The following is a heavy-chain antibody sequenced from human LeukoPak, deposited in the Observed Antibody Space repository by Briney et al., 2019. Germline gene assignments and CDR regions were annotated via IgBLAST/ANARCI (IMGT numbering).Heavy chain of an antibody. CDR3: ARLTSGWFRFDL. CDR2: IRYDGGERDK. CDR1: GFTFSSFG. V-gene: IGHV3-30*02. J-gene: IGHJ4*02. Sequence: PGGSLRLSCAASGFTFSSFGMHWVRQAPGKELEWVAFIRYDGGERDKYYAGPVKGRFTISRDNSRNTLYLQMNRLRAEDTAVYYCARLTSGWFRFDLWGQGTLVTVSS. D-gene: IGHD6-19*01.